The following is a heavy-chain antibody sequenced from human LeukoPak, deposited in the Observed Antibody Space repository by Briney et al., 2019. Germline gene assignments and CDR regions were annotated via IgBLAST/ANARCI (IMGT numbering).Heavy chain of an antibody. D-gene: IGHD3-3*01. CDR3: ARGRTYYDFWSGYEGFNY. CDR2: INHSGST. Sequence: SETLSLTCAVYGGSFSGYYWSWIRQPPGKGLEWIGEINHSGSTNYNPSLKSRVTISVDTSKNQFSLKLSSVTAADTAVYYCARGRTYYDFWSGYEGFNYWGQGTLVTVSS. J-gene: IGHJ4*02. CDR1: GGSFSGYY. V-gene: IGHV4-34*01.